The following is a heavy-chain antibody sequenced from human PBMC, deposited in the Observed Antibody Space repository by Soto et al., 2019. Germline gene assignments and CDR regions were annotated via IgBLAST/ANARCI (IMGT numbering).Heavy chain of an antibody. CDR3: ARVPCSGGSCYYYYYGMDV. CDR1: GGSFSGYY. J-gene: IGHJ6*02. CDR2: INHSGST. V-gene: IGHV4-34*01. D-gene: IGHD2-15*01. Sequence: PSETLSLTCAVYGGSFSGYYWSWIRQPPGKGLEWIGEINHSGSTNYNPSLKSRVTISVDTSKNQFSLKLSSVTAADTAVYYCARVPCSGGSCYYYYYGMDVWGQGTTVTVSS.